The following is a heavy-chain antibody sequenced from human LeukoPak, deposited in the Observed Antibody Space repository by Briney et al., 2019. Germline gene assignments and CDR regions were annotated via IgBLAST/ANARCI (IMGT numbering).Heavy chain of an antibody. CDR3: AREMGVVPTAIPTVDS. V-gene: IGHV1-2*02. CDR1: GYTFTGHF. D-gene: IGHD2-2*02. J-gene: IGHJ4*02. Sequence: ASVKVSCTASGYTFTGHFMHWVRQAPGQGLEWMGWIEPKSGGTHYGHKFQGRVTMTRDTSMSTAYMVLSRLKADDTAVYYCAREMGVVPTAIPTVDSWGQGTLVTVSS. CDR2: IEPKSGGT.